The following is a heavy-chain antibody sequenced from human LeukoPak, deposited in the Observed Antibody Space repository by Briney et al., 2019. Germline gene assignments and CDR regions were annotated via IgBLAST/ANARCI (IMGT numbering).Heavy chain of an antibody. Sequence: SETLSLTCTVSGGSISSGSYYWSWIRQPAGKGLEWIGRIYTSGSTNYNPSLKSRVTISVDTSKNQFSLKLSSVTAADTAVYYCARTYYDILTGWKFDYWGQGTLVTASS. CDR2: IYTSGST. V-gene: IGHV4-61*02. J-gene: IGHJ4*02. CDR3: ARTYYDILTGWKFDY. D-gene: IGHD3-9*01. CDR1: GGSISSGSYY.